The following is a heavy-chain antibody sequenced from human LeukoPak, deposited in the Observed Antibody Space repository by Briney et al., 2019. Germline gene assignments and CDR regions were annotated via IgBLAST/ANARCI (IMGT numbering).Heavy chain of an antibody. J-gene: IGHJ6*03. CDR3: ARDRTTLLDMDV. Sequence: PGGSLRLSCAASGFIFSDYYMSWIRQAPGKGLEWVSYISSSGSTIYYADSVKGRFTISRDNAKNSLYLQMNSLRAEDTAVYYCARDRTTLLDMDVWGKGTTVTVSS. D-gene: IGHD1-26*01. CDR2: ISSSGSTI. V-gene: IGHV3-11*04. CDR1: GFIFSDYY.